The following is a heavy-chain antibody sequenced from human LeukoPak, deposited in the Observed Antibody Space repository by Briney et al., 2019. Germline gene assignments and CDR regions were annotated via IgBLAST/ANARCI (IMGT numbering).Heavy chain of an antibody. CDR2: MNPHSGNT. V-gene: IGHV1-8*03. CDR3: ARERTYHYYMDV. J-gene: IGHJ6*03. CDR1: GYIFTSYD. Sequence: ASVKVSCKASGYIFTSYDINRVRQPTGQGLEWMGWMNPHSGNTGYAQKFQGRVTITRNISISTAFMELSSLRSDDTAVYYCARERTYHYYMDVWGKGTTVTVSS.